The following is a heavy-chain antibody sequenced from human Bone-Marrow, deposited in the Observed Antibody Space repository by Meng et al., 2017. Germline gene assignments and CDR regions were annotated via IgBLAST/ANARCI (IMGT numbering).Heavy chain of an antibody. D-gene: IGHD3-10*01. Sequence: SVKVSCKASGGTFSSYAISWVRQAPGQRLEWTGGIIPIFGTANYGQKFQGRVTITADESTSTAYMELRSLRSDDTAVYYCARAPDYYGSGLNYYGMDVWGQGTMVTVSS. J-gene: IGHJ6*02. CDR2: IIPIFGTA. CDR3: ARAPDYYGSGLNYYGMDV. CDR1: GGTFSSYA. V-gene: IGHV1-69*13.